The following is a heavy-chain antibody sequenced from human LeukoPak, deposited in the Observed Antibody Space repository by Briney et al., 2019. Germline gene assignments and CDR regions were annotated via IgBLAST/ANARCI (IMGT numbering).Heavy chain of an antibody. V-gene: IGHV3-30*02. CDR3: AKDVGATTYYYMDL. D-gene: IGHD1-14*01. J-gene: IGHJ6*03. CDR2: IRYDGSDK. CDR1: GFTFSSYD. Sequence: GGSLRLSCAASGFTFSSYDIHWVRQAPGKGLQWVAFIRYDGSDKYYADSVRGRFTISRDNSKNTLYLLMNSLRTEDTAVYYCAKDVGATTYYYMDLWGKGATVTISS.